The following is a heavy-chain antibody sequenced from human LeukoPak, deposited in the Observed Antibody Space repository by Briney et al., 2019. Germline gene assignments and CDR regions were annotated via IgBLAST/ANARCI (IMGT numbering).Heavy chain of an antibody. CDR2: IHYSEST. CDR1: GFTVSSNY. V-gene: IGHV4-59*02. Sequence: PGGSLRLSCAASGFTVSSNYMSWVRQAPGKGLEWIGNIHYSESTNFNPSLKSRVAIAVDTSKNQFSLSMRSVTAADTAVYYCARVSAAGMEFHYGMDVWGQGTTVFVSS. CDR3: ARVSAAGMEFHYGMDV. J-gene: IGHJ6*02. D-gene: IGHD6-13*01.